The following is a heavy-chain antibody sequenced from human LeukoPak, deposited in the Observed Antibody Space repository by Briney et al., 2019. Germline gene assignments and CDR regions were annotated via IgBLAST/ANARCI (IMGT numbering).Heavy chain of an antibody. CDR1: GGSFSDYY. CDR2: INRSGST. D-gene: IGHD5-18*01. V-gene: IGHV4-34*01. J-gene: IGHJ6*03. CDR3: ARVGYRYVINDWSRTGLGAYPTKYYYHMDV. Sequence: LETLSLTCAVYGGSFSDYYWSWIRQPPGKGLEWIGEINRSGSTNYSPSLKSRVTISVDTSKNQFSLKLSSVAAADTAVYFCARVGYRYVINDWSRTGLGAYPTKYYYHMDVWDKRTTVTVSS.